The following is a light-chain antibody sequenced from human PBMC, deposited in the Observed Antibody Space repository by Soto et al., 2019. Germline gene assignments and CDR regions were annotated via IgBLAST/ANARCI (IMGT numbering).Light chain of an antibody. Sequence: EIVLTQSPGTLSLSPGERATLSCRASQSVSSSYLAWYQQKPGQAPRLLIYGASSRATGIPDRFSGSGSGTYFSLTISSLEPEDFAVYYCQEYGSCPPFGQGTLLEIK. CDR3: QEYGSCPP. V-gene: IGKV3-20*01. CDR1: QSVSSSY. CDR2: GAS. J-gene: IGKJ5*01.